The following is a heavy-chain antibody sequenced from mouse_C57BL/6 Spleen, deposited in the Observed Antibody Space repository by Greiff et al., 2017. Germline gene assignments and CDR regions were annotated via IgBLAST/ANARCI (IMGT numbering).Heavy chain of an antibody. Sequence: QVQLQQPGAELVKPGASVKLSCKASGYTFTSYWMHWVKQRPGRGLEWIGRIDPNSGGTKYNEKFKSKATLTVDKPSSTAYMQRSSLTSEDSAVYYCASDYDYYECYFDDWGQGTTLTVSS. J-gene: IGHJ2*01. CDR2: IDPNSGGT. V-gene: IGHV1-72*01. CDR1: GYTFTSYW. CDR3: ASDYDYYECYFDD. D-gene: IGHD2-4*01.